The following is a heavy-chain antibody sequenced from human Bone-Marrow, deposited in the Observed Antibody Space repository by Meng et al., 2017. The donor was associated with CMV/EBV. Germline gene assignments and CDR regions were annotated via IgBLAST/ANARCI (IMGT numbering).Heavy chain of an antibody. D-gene: IGHD3-10*01. CDR2: IYGGGSFT. J-gene: IGHJ5*02. CDR3: AKGGNLHYH. V-gene: IGHV3-23*03. Sequence: GESLKISCAASGITLSSDAMSWVRQAPGKGLEWVSVIYGGGSFTYYADSVKGRFTVSRDSSENTLYLQMNSLRADDTAVYYCAKGGNLHYHWGQGTLVTVSS. CDR1: GITLSSDA.